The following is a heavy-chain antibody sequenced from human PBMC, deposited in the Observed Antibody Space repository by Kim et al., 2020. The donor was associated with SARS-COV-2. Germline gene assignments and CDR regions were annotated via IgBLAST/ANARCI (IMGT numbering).Heavy chain of an antibody. Sequence: SETLSLTCTVSGGSISSGGYYWSWIRQHPGKGLEWIGYIYYSGSTYYNPSLKSRVTISVDTSKNQFSLKLSSVTAADTAVYYCAREIKGYYAPDYWGQGTLVTVSS. V-gene: IGHV4-31*03. D-gene: IGHD3-10*01. CDR2: IYYSGST. J-gene: IGHJ4*02. CDR1: GGSISSGGYY. CDR3: AREIKGYYAPDY.